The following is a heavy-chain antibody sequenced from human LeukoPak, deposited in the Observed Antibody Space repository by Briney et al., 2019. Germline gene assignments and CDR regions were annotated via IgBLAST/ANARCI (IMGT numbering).Heavy chain of an antibody. Sequence: PGGSLRLSCAASGFTFSSYAMSWVRQAPGKGLEWVSAISGSGGSTYYADSVKGRFTISRDNSKNTLYLQMNSLRAEGTAVYYCAKDLEYSGSYNFDYWGQGTLVTVSS. J-gene: IGHJ4*02. CDR3: AKDLEYSGSYNFDY. CDR1: GFTFSSYA. D-gene: IGHD1-26*01. V-gene: IGHV3-23*01. CDR2: ISGSGGST.